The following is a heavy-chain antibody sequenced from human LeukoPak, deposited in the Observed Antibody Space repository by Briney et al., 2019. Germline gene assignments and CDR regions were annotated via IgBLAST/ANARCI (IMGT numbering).Heavy chain of an antibody. Sequence: GGSLRLSCAASGFIFSNYAMSWVRQAPGKGLEWVSAISGSGGSTYYADSVKGRFTISRDNSNNTLYLQMNSLRAEDTAVYYCASSYDSTGYWPIDAFDIWGQGTMVTVSS. V-gene: IGHV3-23*01. D-gene: IGHD3-22*01. CDR3: ASSYDSTGYWPIDAFDI. CDR2: ISGSGGST. CDR1: GFIFSNYA. J-gene: IGHJ3*02.